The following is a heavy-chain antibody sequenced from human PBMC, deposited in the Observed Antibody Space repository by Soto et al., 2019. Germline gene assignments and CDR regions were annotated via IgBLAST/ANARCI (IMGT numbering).Heavy chain of an antibody. CDR2: ISSSSSHT. V-gene: IGHV3-11*06. D-gene: IGHD2-21*02. Sequence: GGSLRLSCAASGSTFSDYYMTWIRQAPGKGLEWVSYISSSSSHTNYADSVRGRFTISRDNAKNSLYLEMHSLRAEDTAVYYCASGVTDPPFDYWGPGTPVTVSS. CDR1: GSTFSDYY. CDR3: ASGVTDPPFDY. J-gene: IGHJ4*02.